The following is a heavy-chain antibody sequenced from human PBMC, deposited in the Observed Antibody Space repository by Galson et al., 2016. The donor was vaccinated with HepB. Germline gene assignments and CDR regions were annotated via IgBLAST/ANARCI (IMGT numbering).Heavy chain of an antibody. CDR1: GGSISSGVYY. CDR2: IYYSGST. D-gene: IGHD3-10*01. CDR3: ARRGVATMKRGFDF. Sequence: TLSLTCTVSGGSISSGVYYWNWIRQHPGKGLEWIGHIYYSGSTHYNPSLKSRLSISVDTSKNQFSLKLSSVTAADPAVYYCARRGVATMKRGFDFWGQGTLVTVSS. V-gene: IGHV4-31*03. J-gene: IGHJ4*02.